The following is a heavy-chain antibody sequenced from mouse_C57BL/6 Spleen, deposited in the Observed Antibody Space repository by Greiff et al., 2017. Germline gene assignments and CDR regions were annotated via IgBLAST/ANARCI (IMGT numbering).Heavy chain of an antibody. D-gene: IGHD1-1*01. CDR1: GFTFSDYG. CDR3: ARGFLYYGSSFFAY. CDR2: ISSGSSTI. J-gene: IGHJ3*01. V-gene: IGHV5-17*01. Sequence: EVKLMESGGGLVKPGGSLKLSCAASGFTFSDYGMHWVRQAPEKGLEWVAYISSGSSTIYYADTVKGRFTISRDNAKNTLFLQMTSLRSEDTAMYYCARGFLYYGSSFFAYWGQGTLVTVSA.